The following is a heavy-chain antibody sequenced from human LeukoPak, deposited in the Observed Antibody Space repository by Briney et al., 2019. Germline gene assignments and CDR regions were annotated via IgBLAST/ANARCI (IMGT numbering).Heavy chain of an antibody. Sequence: QPGGSLRLSCGGPGLTFSKYGMSWVRQAPGKGLEWVSTVGQNGRNTFCADSVKGRFTISRDRTTLFLQMNSLRAEDTAVYYCATNTGFDDWGQGTLVTVSS. CDR3: ATNTGFDD. V-gene: IGHV3-23*01. CDR1: GLTFSKYG. CDR2: VGQNGRNT. J-gene: IGHJ4*02.